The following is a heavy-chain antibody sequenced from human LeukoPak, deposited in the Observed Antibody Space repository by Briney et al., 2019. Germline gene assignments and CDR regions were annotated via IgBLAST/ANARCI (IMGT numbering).Heavy chain of an antibody. CDR1: GFTFSSYG. J-gene: IGHJ6*04. D-gene: IGHD5-18*01. Sequence: RRALRLSCSASGFTFSSYGMHWVRQAPGKGLEWVAVIWYDGSNKYYADSVNGRFTISRDNSKNTLYLQMNSLRAEDTAVYYCARDPDTAMVYYYYGMDVWGKGTTVTVSS. CDR2: IWYDGSNK. CDR3: ARDPDTAMVYYYYGMDV. V-gene: IGHV3-33*01.